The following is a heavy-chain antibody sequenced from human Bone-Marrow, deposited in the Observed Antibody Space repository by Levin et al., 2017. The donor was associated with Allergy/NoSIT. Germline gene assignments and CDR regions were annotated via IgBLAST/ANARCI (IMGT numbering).Heavy chain of an antibody. Sequence: PGGSLRLSCAASGFTFSNYAMSWVRQAPGKGLEWVSAISGYGGTTYYADSVKGRFTISRDNSKNTLSLQMNSLRAEDTAVYYCAKDFSYGSESYSPIYYFDYWGPGTLVTVSS. CDR2: ISGYGGTT. J-gene: IGHJ4*02. D-gene: IGHD3-10*01. CDR3: AKDFSYGSESYSPIYYFDY. V-gene: IGHV3-23*01. CDR1: GFTFSNYA.